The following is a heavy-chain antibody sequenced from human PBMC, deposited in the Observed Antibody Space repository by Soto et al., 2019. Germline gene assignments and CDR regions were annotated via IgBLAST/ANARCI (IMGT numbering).Heavy chain of an antibody. Sequence: GGSLRLSCAASGFTFSSYAMSWVRQAPGKGLEWVSAISVSGGSTYYADSVKGRFTMSRDNSKNTPYLQMNSLRAEDTAVYYCAKVAYSGSYYYYCGIDVWGQGTTVTVSS. CDR1: GFTFSSYA. D-gene: IGHD1-26*01. V-gene: IGHV3-23*01. CDR2: ISVSGGST. J-gene: IGHJ6*02. CDR3: AKVAYSGSYYYYCGIDV.